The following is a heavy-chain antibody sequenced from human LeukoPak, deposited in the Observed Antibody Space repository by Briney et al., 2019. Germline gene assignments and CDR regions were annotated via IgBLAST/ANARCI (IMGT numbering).Heavy chain of an antibody. J-gene: IGHJ3*02. V-gene: IGHV3-74*01. CDR3: ARAEDCSSTSCPRAFDI. Sequence: GGSLRLSCAASGFTFSTYWMHWVRHAPGKGLVWVSRINTDGSNTNYADSVKGRFTISRDNAENTLYLQMNSLRAEDTAVYYCARAEDCSSTSCPRAFDIWGQGTMVTVSS. CDR2: INTDGSNT. CDR1: GFTFSTYW. D-gene: IGHD2-2*01.